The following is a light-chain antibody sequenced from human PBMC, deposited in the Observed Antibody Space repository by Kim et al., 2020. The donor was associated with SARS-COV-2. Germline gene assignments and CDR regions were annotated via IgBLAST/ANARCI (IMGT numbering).Light chain of an antibody. CDR2: DAA. V-gene: IGKV3-11*01. CDR1: HSIDIC. Sequence: PGESATFSCRGSHSIDICLAWYQQTPGRAPRLLIYDAAIRAAGIPDRFSASGSGTDFTLTIGSLAPEDFAVYYCQQRGNWPPALTFGGGTKLEI. CDR3: QQRGNWPPALT. J-gene: IGKJ4*01.